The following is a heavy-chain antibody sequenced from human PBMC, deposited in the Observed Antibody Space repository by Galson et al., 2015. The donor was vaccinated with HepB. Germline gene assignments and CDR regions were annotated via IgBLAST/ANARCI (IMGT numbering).Heavy chain of an antibody. CDR2: INPSGGST. J-gene: IGHJ4*01. CDR1: GYTFTSYY. D-gene: IGHD2-21*02. CDR3: AALNHYCGGDCYSDPLDY. Sequence: SVKVSCKASGYTFTSYYMHWVRQAPGQGLEWMGIINPSGGSTSYAQKFQGRVTMTRDTSTSTVYMELSSLRSEDTAVYYCAALNHYCGGDCYSDPLDYWGQGTLVTVSS. V-gene: IGHV1-46*01.